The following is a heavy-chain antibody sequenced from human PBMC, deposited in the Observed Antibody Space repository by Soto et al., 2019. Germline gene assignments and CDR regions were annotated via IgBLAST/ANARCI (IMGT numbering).Heavy chain of an antibody. Sequence: GASVKVSWKASGGTFSSYAISWVRQAPGQGLEWMGGIIPIFGTANYAQKFQGRVTITADESTSTAYMELSSLRSEDTAVYYCARVPYYDFWSGPYDWFDPWGQGTLVTVSS. CDR2: IIPIFGTA. CDR1: GGTFSSYA. J-gene: IGHJ5*02. D-gene: IGHD3-3*01. V-gene: IGHV1-69*13. CDR3: ARVPYYDFWSGPYDWFDP.